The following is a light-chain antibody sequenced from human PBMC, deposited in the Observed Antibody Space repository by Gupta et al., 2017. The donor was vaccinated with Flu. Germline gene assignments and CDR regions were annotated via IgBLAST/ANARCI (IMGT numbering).Light chain of an antibody. Sequence: DIQMTQSPSSLSASVGDRVTLTCRASQGISDFLSWYQQKPGTAPKLLIYSASTLKGGVPARFSGSGSGTDFTLTISSLQPEDFATYYCQQRNLPLWTFGQGTXVEIK. V-gene: IGKV1-39*01. CDR3: QQRNLPLWT. CDR2: SAS. CDR1: QGISDF. J-gene: IGKJ1*01.